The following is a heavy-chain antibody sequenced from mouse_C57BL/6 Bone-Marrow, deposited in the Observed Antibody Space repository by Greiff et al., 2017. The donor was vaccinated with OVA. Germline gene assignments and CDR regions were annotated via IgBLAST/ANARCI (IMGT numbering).Heavy chain of an antibody. CDR2: IWRGGST. Sequence: QVQLQQSGPGLVQPSQSLSITCTVSGFSLTSYGVHWVRQSPGKGLEWLGVIWRGGSTDSNAAFLSRLSIIKDNSKSQVFFKMNSLQADDTAIYYCAKKRGYYDSPWFAYWGQRTLVTVSA. D-gene: IGHD2-4*01. J-gene: IGHJ3*01. V-gene: IGHV2-5*01. CDR3: AKKRGYYDSPWFAY. CDR1: GFSLTSYG.